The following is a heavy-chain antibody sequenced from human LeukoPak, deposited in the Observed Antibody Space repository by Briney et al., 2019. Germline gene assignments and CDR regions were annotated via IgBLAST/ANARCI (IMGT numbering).Heavy chain of an antibody. CDR3: ARDPHYYDSWYFDL. CDR1: GYTFTGYY. Sequence: ASVKVSCKASGYTFTGYYIHWVRQAPGQGLEWMGWINPNSGGTNYAQKFQGRVTMTRDTSISTAYMELSRLRSDDTAVYYCARDPHYYDSWYFDLWGRGTLVTVSS. J-gene: IGHJ2*01. CDR2: INPNSGGT. D-gene: IGHD3-22*01. V-gene: IGHV1-2*02.